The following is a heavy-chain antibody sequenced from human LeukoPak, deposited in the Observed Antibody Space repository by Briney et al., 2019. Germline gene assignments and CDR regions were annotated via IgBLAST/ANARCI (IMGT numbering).Heavy chain of an antibody. Sequence: PSETLSLTCTVSGGSISTYYWNWIRQPPGKGLEWIGNIYYSGSTKYNPSLRSRITISVDTSKNQFSLKLSSVTAADTAVYYCARAATYSSSSYYSDYWGQGTLVTVSS. V-gene: IGHV4-59*01. CDR1: GGSISTYY. D-gene: IGHD6-6*01. CDR3: ARAATYSSSSYYSDY. CDR2: IYYSGST. J-gene: IGHJ4*02.